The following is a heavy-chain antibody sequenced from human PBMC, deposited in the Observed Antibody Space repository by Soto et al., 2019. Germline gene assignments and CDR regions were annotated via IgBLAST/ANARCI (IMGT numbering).Heavy chain of an antibody. D-gene: IGHD1-26*01. CDR3: ARDCPRWELLPYFDY. CDR2: ISAYNGNT. Sequence: ASVKVSCKASGYTFSSYGISWVRQTPGQGLEWMGWISAYNGNTNYAQKLQGRVTMTTDTSTSTAYMELRSLRSDDTAVYYCARDCPRWELLPYFDYWGQGTLVTVSS. V-gene: IGHV1-18*04. J-gene: IGHJ4*02. CDR1: GYTFSSYG.